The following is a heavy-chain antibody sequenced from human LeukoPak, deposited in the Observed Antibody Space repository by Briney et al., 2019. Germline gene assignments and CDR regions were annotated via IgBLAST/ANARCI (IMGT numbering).Heavy chain of an antibody. Sequence: SETLSLTCTVSGGSISSGSYYWSWIRQPAGKGLEWIGRIYTSGSTNYNPSLKSRVTISVDTSKNQFSLKLSSVTAADTAVYYCARGGTQPGGVLLWFGEQMGFDYWGQGTLVTVSS. CDR1: GGSISSGSYY. CDR3: ARGGTQPGGVLLWFGEQMGFDY. V-gene: IGHV4-61*02. J-gene: IGHJ4*02. CDR2: IYTSGST. D-gene: IGHD3-10*01.